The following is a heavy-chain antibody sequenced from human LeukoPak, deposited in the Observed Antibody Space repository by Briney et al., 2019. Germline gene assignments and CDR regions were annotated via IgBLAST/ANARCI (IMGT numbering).Heavy chain of an antibody. D-gene: IGHD1-26*01. Sequence: KTSETLSLTCAVYGGSFSGYFWSWIRKPPGKELEWLGEISHTESTNCNPSLKSRVTISVDTSKNQFSRKLTSVTAADTAVYYCARLNVLSGSPLHHFDHWGQGTLVTV. CDR1: GGSFSGYF. V-gene: IGHV4-34*01. J-gene: IGHJ4*02. CDR3: ARLNVLSGSPLHHFDH. CDR2: ISHTEST.